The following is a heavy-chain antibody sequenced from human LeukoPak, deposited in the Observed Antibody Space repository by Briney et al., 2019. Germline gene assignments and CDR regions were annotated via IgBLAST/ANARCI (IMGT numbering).Heavy chain of an antibody. CDR1: GGSFRGYY. CDR3: ARTKYYDSSGFDY. CDR2: INHSGST. J-gene: IGHJ4*02. V-gene: IGHV4-34*01. D-gene: IGHD3-22*01. Sequence: SETLSLTCAVYGGSFRGYYWSWIRQPPGKGREWIGEINHSGSTNYNPSLKSRVTISVDTSKNQFSLKLSSVTAADTAVYYCARTKYYDSSGFDYWGQGTLVTVSS.